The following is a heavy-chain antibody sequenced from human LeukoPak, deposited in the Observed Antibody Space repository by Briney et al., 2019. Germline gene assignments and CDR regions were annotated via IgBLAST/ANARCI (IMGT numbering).Heavy chain of an antibody. D-gene: IGHD3-22*01. CDR2: IIPIFGTA. CDR1: GGTFSSYA. CDR3: ARARYYYDSSGYYYTLSAFDI. J-gene: IGHJ3*02. Sequence: SVKVSCKASGGTFSSYAISWVRQAPGQGLEWMGGIIPIFGTANYAQEFQGRVTITADESTSTAYMELSSLRSEDTAVYYCARARYYYDSSGYYYTLSAFDIWGQGTMVTVSS. V-gene: IGHV1-69*13.